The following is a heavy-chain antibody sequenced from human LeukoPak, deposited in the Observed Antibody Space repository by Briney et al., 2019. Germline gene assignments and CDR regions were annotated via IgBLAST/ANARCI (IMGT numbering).Heavy chain of an antibody. J-gene: IGHJ4*02. V-gene: IGHV3-30-3*01. CDR2: TDGTNK. D-gene: IGHD2-21*01. CDR1: GFTFTIHA. Sequence: PGRSLRLSCAASGFTFTIHAVHWVRQAPSKGLEWVAVTDGTNKFYSDSVRGRFTISGDTSKNTIYLQMNSLRPEDTAMYYCAKDLIAGPPDYFDYWGQGTLVSVSS. CDR3: AKDLIAGPPDYFDY.